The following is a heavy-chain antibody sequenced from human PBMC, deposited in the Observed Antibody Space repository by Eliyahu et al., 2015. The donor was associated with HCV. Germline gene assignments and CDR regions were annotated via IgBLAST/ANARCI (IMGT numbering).Heavy chain of an antibody. D-gene: IGHD3-10*01. CDR2: VKPNTGTT. Sequence: QEQLVQSGAEVKXPGASVRVSCXASGYIFXXPFLNWVRQAPGQGREWMGWVKPNTGTTHLTQTFQGRVTLTSDTSRTTAYLDLSGLKWDDTAVYYCARGLGSFYAYDIWGQGTMVTVSS. V-gene: IGHV1-2*02. J-gene: IGHJ3*02. CDR1: GYIFXXPF. CDR3: ARGLGSFYAYDI.